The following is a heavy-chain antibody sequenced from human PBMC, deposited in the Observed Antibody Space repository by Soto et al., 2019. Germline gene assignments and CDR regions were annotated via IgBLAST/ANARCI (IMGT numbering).Heavy chain of an antibody. CDR2: IQVSGDT. CDR1: GVCISSGGHY. V-gene: IGHV4-30-4*01. D-gene: IGHD2-15*01. CDR3: VRDTSWSRPY. Sequence: SETLSLTCTVSGVCISSGGHYWSWIRQTPGKGLEWVGYIQVSGDTFYNPTLEGRVSMSVDTSNNQFSLDLTSVTAADTAVYYCVRDTSWSRPYWGQGTLVTVS. J-gene: IGHJ4*02.